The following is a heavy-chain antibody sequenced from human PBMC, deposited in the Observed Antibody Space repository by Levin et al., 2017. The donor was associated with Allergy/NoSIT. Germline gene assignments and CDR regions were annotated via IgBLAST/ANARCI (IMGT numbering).Heavy chain of an antibody. J-gene: IGHJ4*02. CDR1: GGSFSGYY. CDR2: INHSGST. CDR3: ARGYCSGGSCYRL. V-gene: IGHV4-34*01. D-gene: IGHD2-15*01. Sequence: SETLSLTCAVYGGSFSGYYWSWIRQPPGKGLEWIGEINHSGSTNYNPSLKSRVTISVDTSKNQFSLKLSSVTAADTAVYYCARGYCSGGSCYRLWGQGTLVTVSS.